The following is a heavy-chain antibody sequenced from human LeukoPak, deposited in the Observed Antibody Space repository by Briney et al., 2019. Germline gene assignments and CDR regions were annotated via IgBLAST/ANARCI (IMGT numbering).Heavy chain of an antibody. CDR2: IKQDGSEK. CDR3: AGGQGWLVHY. D-gene: IGHD6-19*01. CDR1: GFTFSSFW. J-gene: IGHJ4*02. V-gene: IGHV3-7*05. Sequence: GGSLRLSCAASGFTFSSFWMNWVRQAPGKGLEWVANIKQDGSEKYYVDSVKGRFTISRDNAKNSLYLQMNSLRVEDTAVYYCAGGQGWLVHYWGQGTLVTVSS.